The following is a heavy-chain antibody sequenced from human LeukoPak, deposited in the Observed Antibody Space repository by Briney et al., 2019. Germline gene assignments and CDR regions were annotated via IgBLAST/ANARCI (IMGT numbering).Heavy chain of an antibody. Sequence: GGSLRLSCAASGFAFSRNWMHWVRQAPGKGLVWVSRINSDGSATHYADSVKGRFTISRDSAKNTLYLQMNSLRAEDTAVYYCATDPDSGGWSTFDYWGQGTLVTVSS. J-gene: IGHJ4*02. CDR1: GFAFSRNW. CDR3: ATDPDSGGWSTFDY. CDR2: INSDGSAT. V-gene: IGHV3-74*01. D-gene: IGHD6-19*01.